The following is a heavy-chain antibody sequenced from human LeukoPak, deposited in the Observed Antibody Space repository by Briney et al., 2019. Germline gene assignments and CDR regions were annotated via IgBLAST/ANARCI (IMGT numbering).Heavy chain of an antibody. Sequence: PSETLSLTCTVSGGSISSYYWSWIRQPPGKGLEWIGYIYYSGSTNYNPSLKSRVTISVDTSKNQFSLKLSSMTAADTAVYYCARDGGSRVNYFDYWGQGTLVTVSS. D-gene: IGHD3-16*01. CDR2: IYYSGST. V-gene: IGHV4-59*01. CDR3: ARDGGSRVNYFDY. J-gene: IGHJ4*02. CDR1: GGSISSYY.